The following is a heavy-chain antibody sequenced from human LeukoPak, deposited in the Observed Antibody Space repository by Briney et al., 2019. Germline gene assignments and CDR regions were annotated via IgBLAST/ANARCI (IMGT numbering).Heavy chain of an antibody. CDR2: IIPIFGTA. CDR1: GGTFSSYA. D-gene: IGHD1-26*01. V-gene: IGHV1-69*01. CDR3: ARDRRWELLSDAFDI. Sequence: GSSVKVSCKASGGTFSSYAISWVRQAPGQGLEWMGGIIPIFGTANYAQKFQGRVTITADESTSTAYMELSSLRSEDTAVYYCARDRRWELLSDAFDIWGQGTMVTASS. J-gene: IGHJ3*02.